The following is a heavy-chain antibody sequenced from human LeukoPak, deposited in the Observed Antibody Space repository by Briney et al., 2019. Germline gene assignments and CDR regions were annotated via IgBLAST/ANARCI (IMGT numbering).Heavy chain of an antibody. V-gene: IGHV1-18*01. Sequence: ASVNVSCKAFGYTFTSYGISWVRQAPGQGLEWMGWISAYNGNTNYAQKLQGRVTMTTDTSTSTAYMELRSLRSDDTAVYYCARDIPYTYYDILTGYPTLDYWGQGTLVTVSS. CDR2: ISAYNGNT. J-gene: IGHJ4*02. CDR3: ARDIPYTYYDILTGYPTLDY. CDR1: GYTFTSYG. D-gene: IGHD3-9*01.